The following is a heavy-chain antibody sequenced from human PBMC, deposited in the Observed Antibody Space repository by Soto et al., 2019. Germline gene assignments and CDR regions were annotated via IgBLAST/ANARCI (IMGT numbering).Heavy chain of an antibody. V-gene: IGHV4-39*01. D-gene: IGHD3-22*01. Sequence: PSETLSLTCTVSGGSISSSSYYWGWIRQPPGKGLEWIGSIYYSGSTYYNPSLKSRVTISVDTSKNQFSLKLSSVTAADTAVYYCATYYYDSSGYAFDYWGQGTLVTVSS. CDR1: GGSISSSSYY. J-gene: IGHJ4*02. CDR2: IYYSGST. CDR3: ATYYYDSSGYAFDY.